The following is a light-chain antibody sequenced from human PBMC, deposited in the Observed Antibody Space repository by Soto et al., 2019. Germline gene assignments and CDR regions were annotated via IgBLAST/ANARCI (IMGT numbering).Light chain of an antibody. Sequence: EIVMTQSPATLSVSPGERATLSCRASQTVSSNLAWYQQKPGQAPRLLIYGTSTRATDIPARFSGSGSGTEFTLTITSLQSEDFAVYYCQQYNYWPTFGQGTKVEIK. V-gene: IGKV3-15*01. J-gene: IGKJ1*01. CDR3: QQYNYWPT. CDR1: QTVSSN. CDR2: GTS.